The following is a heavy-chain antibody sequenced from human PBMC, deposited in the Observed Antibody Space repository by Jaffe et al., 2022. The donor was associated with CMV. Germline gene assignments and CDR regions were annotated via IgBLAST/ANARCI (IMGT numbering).Heavy chain of an antibody. CDR2: INHSGST. CDR1: GGSFSGYY. D-gene: IGHD2-15*01. CDR3: ARGQDIVVVVAAPTTQYYFDY. J-gene: IGHJ4*02. V-gene: IGHV4-34*01. Sequence: QVQLQQWGAGLLKPSETLSLTCAVYGGSFSGYYWSWIRQPPGKGLEWIGEINHSGSTNYNPSLKSRVTISVDTSKNQFSLKLSSVTAADTAVYYCARGQDIVVVVAAPTTQYYFDYWGQGTLVTVSS.